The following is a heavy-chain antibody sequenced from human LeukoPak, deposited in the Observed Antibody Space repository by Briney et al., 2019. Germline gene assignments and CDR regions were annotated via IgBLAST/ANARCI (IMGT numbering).Heavy chain of an antibody. J-gene: IGHJ6*02. V-gene: IGHV3-23*01. CDR2: ISGSGGST. Sequence: GGSLRLSCAASGFTFSSYAMSWVRQAPGKGLEWVSAISGSGGSTYYADSVKGRFTISRDNSKNTLYLQMNSLRAEDTAVYYCAKDRARSDFWSGYSTGMDVWGQGTTVTVSS. D-gene: IGHD3-3*01. CDR3: AKDRARSDFWSGYSTGMDV. CDR1: GFTFSSYA.